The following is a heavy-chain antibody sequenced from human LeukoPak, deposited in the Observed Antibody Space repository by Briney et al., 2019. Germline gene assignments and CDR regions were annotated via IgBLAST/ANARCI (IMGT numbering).Heavy chain of an antibody. CDR1: GLTFSRYW. D-gene: IGHD2-8*02. V-gene: IGHV3-7*03. Sequence: GGSLRLSCAASGLTFSRYWLTWVRQAPGKGLEWVANINQDGSEKNYVDSVKGRFTISRDNAKSSLYLQMSSLRDGDTAVYHCVSRGCTANACFVSSFNCFDHWGQGSLVTVSS. CDR2: INQDGSEK. J-gene: IGHJ4*02. CDR3: VSRGCTANACFVSSFNCFDH.